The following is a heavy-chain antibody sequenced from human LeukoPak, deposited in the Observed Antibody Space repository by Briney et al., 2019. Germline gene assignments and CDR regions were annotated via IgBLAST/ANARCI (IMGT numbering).Heavy chain of an antibody. J-gene: IGHJ6*02. CDR1: GFIFSSYS. Sequence: PGGSLTLSCAASGFIFSSYSMSWVRNAPGLGLEWVSVITGSGGNTYYADSVKGRFTISKDNSKNTVYLQMSSLRVDDTAVYYCAKAASSSWPSYYYGMDVWGQGTAVTVSS. D-gene: IGHD6-13*01. CDR2: ITGSGGNT. CDR3: AKAASSSWPSYYYGMDV. V-gene: IGHV3-23*01.